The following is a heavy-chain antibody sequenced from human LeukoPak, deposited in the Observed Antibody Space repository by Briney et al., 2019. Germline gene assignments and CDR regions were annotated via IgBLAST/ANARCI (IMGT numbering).Heavy chain of an antibody. V-gene: IGHV3-21*04. CDR3: ARVEYSTSLTPFDY. J-gene: IGHJ4*02. CDR2: ISSTSSEI. CDR1: GFTFSIYT. Sequence: GGSLRLSCAASGFTFSIYTLFWIRQAPGKGLEGVSSISSTSSEINYADSVKGRFTISRDNAKNSLYLQMNSLRVEDTAIYYCARVEYSTSLTPFDYWGQGALVFVSS. D-gene: IGHD2-2*01.